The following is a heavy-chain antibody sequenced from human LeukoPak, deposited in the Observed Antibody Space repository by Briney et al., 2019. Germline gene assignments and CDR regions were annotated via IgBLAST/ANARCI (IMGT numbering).Heavy chain of an antibody. V-gene: IGHV3-20*04. D-gene: IGHD1-26*01. CDR1: GFTFDDYG. J-gene: IGHJ4*02. CDR2: LNWNGAST. Sequence: GGTLRLSCAASGFTFDDYGLSWVRQVPGKGLEWVSGLNWNGASTGYADSVKGRFTISRDNSRNTLSLQMNGLRPEDTAVYYCAKEGPGNYYSAYFDSWGQGTLVTVSS. CDR3: AKEGPGNYYSAYFDS.